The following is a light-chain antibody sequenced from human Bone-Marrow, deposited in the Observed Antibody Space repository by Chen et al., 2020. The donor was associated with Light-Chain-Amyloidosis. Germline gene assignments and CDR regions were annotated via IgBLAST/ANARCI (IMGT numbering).Light chain of an antibody. CDR2: DVS. V-gene: IGLV2-14*03. Sequence: QSALTQPASVSGSPRQSITISCTGTSGDVGAYNYVSWYQQHPGKAPKLLIYDVSNRPSGVSNRFSGSKSGNTASLTISGLQAEDEADYYCNSYTTSDTYVFGTGTEVTVL. CDR1: SGDVGAYNY. CDR3: NSYTTSDTYV. J-gene: IGLJ1*01.